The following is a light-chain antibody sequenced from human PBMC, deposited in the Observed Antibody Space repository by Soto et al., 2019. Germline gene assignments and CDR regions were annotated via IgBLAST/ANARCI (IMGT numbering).Light chain of an antibody. V-gene: IGKV3-20*01. J-gene: IGKJ2*01. CDR2: GAS. CDR3: QQCSASPPMYT. CDR1: QSVSSSD. Sequence: EIVLTQSPGTLSLSPGERATLSCRASQSVSSSDLVWYQQKPGQAPRLLIYGASSRATGIPDRFTGSGSGTDFTLTISRLEPEDFAVYYCQQCSASPPMYTFGQGTKLEIK.